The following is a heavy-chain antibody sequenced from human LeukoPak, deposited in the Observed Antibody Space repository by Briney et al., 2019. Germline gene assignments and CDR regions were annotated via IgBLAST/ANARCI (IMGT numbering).Heavy chain of an antibody. CDR2: ISYDGSNK. CDR3: ARGRGFGLLDY. CDR1: GFTFSSYA. Sequence: GGSLRLSCAASGFTFSSYAMHWVRQAPGKGLEWVAVISYDGSNKYYADSVKGRSTISRDNSKNTLYLQMNSLRAEDTAVYYCARGRGFGLLDYWGQGTLVTVSS. D-gene: IGHD3-10*01. J-gene: IGHJ4*02. V-gene: IGHV3-30-3*01.